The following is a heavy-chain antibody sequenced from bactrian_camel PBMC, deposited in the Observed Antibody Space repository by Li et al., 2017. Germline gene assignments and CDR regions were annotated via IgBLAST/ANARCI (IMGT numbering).Heavy chain of an antibody. V-gene: IGHV3S1*01. Sequence: HVQLVESGGELVHPGGSLRLSCAFDAYTPANVRMAWFRQAPGKEREGVAAIDTGDGSTYYLNSVEGRFTISRDNAKNMVYLRMDSLKSEDTARYYCVSESMDYWGNGTQVTVSS. CDR1: AYTPANVR. J-gene: IGHJ7*01. CDR2: IDTGDGST.